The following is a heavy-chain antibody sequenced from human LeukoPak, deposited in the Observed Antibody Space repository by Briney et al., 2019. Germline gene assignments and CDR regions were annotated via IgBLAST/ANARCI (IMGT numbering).Heavy chain of an antibody. V-gene: IGHV1-2*02. CDR3: ARGGLGSGSYYNVFYYYYGMDV. J-gene: IGHJ6*02. D-gene: IGHD3-10*01. CDR2: INPNSGGT. Sequence: GASVKVSCKASGYTFTGYYMHWVRQAPGQGLEWMGWINPNSGGTNYAQKFQGRVTMTRDTSISTAYMELSRLRSDDTAVYYCARGGLGSGSYYNVFYYYYGMDVWGQGTTVTVSS. CDR1: GYTFTGYY.